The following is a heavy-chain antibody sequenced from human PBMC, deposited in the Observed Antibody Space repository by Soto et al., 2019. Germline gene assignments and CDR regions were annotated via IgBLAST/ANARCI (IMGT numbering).Heavy chain of an antibody. Sequence: GASVKVSCKASGGTFSTYAISWVRQAPGQGLEWMGGIIPIFGTANYAQKFQGRVTITADESTSTVYMELRSLRSEDMAVYYCARDWGYDSSAYNNWFDPWGQGTLVTVSS. CDR3: ARDWGYDSSAYNNWFDP. CDR2: IIPIFGTA. V-gene: IGHV1-69*13. CDR1: GGTFSTYA. D-gene: IGHD3-22*01. J-gene: IGHJ5*02.